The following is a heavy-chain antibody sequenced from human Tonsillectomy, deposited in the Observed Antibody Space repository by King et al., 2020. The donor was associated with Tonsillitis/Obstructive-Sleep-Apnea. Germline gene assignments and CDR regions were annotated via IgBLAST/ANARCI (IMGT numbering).Heavy chain of an antibody. CDR1: GGSISSGGYY. D-gene: IGHD3-22*01. CDR2: IYYNVRT. V-gene: IGHV4-31*03. J-gene: IGHJ3*02. Sequence: QLQESGPGLVKSSQTLSLTCTVSGGSISSGGYYWSWIRQHPGKGLEWIGYIYYNVRTHYNPSLRSRLTISADTAKNQFSLNLSSVTAADTAVYYCASGFQQPGHYDSNAQVAFAIWGQGTMVTVSS. CDR3: ASGFQQPGHYDSNAQVAFAI.